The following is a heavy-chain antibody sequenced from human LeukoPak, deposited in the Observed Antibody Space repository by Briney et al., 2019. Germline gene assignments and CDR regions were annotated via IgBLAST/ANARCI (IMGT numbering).Heavy chain of an antibody. V-gene: IGHV3-30*04. Sequence: GGSLLLSCAASGFTFSSYAMHWVRQAPGKGLEWVAVISYDGSNKYYADSVKGRLTISRDNSKNTLYLQMNSLRAEDTAVYYCARDIAVAGTSLDYWGQGTLVTVSS. D-gene: IGHD6-19*01. CDR3: ARDIAVAGTSLDY. CDR1: GFTFSSYA. J-gene: IGHJ4*02. CDR2: ISYDGSNK.